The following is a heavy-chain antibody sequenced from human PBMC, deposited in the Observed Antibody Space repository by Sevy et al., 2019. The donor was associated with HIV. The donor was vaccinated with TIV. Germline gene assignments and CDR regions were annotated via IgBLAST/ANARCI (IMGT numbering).Heavy chain of an antibody. D-gene: IGHD2-2*01. V-gene: IGHV1-18*01. CDR3: ARDIVVVPAATDYYYYGMDV. CDR1: GYTFTSYG. J-gene: IGHJ6*02. CDR2: ISAYNGNT. Sequence: ASVKVSCKASGYTFTSYGISWVRQAPGQGLEWMGWISAYNGNTNYAQKLQGRVTMTTDTSTSTAYMELRSLRSDDTAVSYCARDIVVVPAATDYYYYGMDVWGQGTTVTVSS.